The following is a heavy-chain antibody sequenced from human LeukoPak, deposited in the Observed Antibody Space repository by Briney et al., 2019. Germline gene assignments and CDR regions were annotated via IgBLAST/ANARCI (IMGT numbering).Heavy chain of an antibody. CDR1: GGSISGYY. J-gene: IGHJ4*02. CDR2: INHSGST. CDR3: ARAPGITIFGVVIMSYYFDY. V-gene: IGHV4-34*01. D-gene: IGHD3-3*01. Sequence: SETLSLTCTVSGGSISGYYWSWIRQPPGKGLEWIGEINHSGSTNYNPSLKSRVTISVDTSKNQFSLKLSSVTAADTAVYYCARAPGITIFGVVIMSYYFDYWGQGTLVTVSS.